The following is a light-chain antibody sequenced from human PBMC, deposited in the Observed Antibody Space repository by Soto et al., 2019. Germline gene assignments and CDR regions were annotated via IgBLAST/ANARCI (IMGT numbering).Light chain of an antibody. V-gene: IGKV3-20*01. CDR3: QQDGSSPYT. CDR1: QSVRNSY. J-gene: IGKJ2*01. CDR2: GAS. Sequence: EILLTQSPGTLSLSPGERATLSCRASQSVRNSYLAWYQQKPGQAPRLLIYGASGRATGIPDRFSGSGSGTDFTLTISRLEPEDFAVYYCQQDGSSPYTFGQGTKLE.